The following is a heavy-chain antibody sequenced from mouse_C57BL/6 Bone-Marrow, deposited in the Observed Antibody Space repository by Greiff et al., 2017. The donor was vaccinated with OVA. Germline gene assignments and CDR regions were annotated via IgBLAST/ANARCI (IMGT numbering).Heavy chain of an antibody. J-gene: IGHJ2*01. Sequence: VQLQQPGAELVMPGASVKLSCKASGYTFTSYWMHWVKQRPGQGLEWIGEIDPSDSYTNYNQKFKGKSTLTVEKSSITAYMQLSSLTSEDSAVYYCAREGYYFDYWGQGTTLTVSS. CDR3: AREGYYFDY. V-gene: IGHV1-69*01. CDR1: GYTFTSYW. CDR2: IDPSDSYT.